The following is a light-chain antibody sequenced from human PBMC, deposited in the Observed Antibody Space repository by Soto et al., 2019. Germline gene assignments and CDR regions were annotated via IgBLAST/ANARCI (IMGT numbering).Light chain of an antibody. V-gene: IGKV3-20*01. CDR3: QHYDSARWT. CDR2: DAS. Sequence: EIVLTQSPATLSLSPGERATLSCSASQSVSSYLAWYHQKPGQAPRLLIYDASRRATGIPDRFSGSGSGTDFSLTISRLEPEDFAVYYCQHYDSARWTFGLGTKVDIK. CDR1: QSVSSY. J-gene: IGKJ1*01.